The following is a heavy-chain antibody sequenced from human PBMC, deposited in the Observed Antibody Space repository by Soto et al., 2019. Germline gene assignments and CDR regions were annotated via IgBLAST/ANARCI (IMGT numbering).Heavy chain of an antibody. V-gene: IGHV4-61*01. CDR1: GDSASSGSFE. D-gene: IGHD1-26*01. CDR3: ARVKRSTSRFDP. CDR2: VYYSGST. Sequence: SETLSLTCTVSGDSASSGSFEWSGIRQPPGKGLEWIGYVYYSGSTSYNPSLKSRVTISRDTSKNQFSLDLNSVTPADTAVYYCARVKRSTSRFDPWGQGTRVT. J-gene: IGHJ5*02.